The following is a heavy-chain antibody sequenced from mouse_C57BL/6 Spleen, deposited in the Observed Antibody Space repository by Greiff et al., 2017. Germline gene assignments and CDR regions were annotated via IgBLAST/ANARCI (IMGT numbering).Heavy chain of an antibody. J-gene: IGHJ2*01. CDR1: GFTFSSYA. D-gene: IGHD2-4*01. CDR2: ISDGGSYT. Sequence: EVQVVESGGGLVKPGGSLKLSCAASGFTFSSYAMSWVRQTPEKRLEWVATISDGGSYTYYPDNVKGRFTISRDNAKNNLYLQMSHLKSEDTAMYYCARGGYYDPKYFDYWGQGTTLTVSS. V-gene: IGHV5-4*01. CDR3: ARGGYYDPKYFDY.